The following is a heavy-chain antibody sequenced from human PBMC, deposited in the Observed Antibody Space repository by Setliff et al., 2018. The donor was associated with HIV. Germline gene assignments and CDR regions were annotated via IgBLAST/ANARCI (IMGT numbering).Heavy chain of an antibody. CDR2: IYSSGTT. CDR3: ARGGIGDYYYYYMDV. V-gene: IGHV4-39*07. CDR1: GASISSSNSY. D-gene: IGHD3-10*01. J-gene: IGHJ6*03. Sequence: SETLSLTCTVYGASISSSNSYWGWIRQAPGKRLEWLASIYSSGTTSYNPSLSSRLSISVDTSKNQVSLKLSSVTAADTAVYYCARGGIGDYYYYYMDVWGKGTTVTVSS.